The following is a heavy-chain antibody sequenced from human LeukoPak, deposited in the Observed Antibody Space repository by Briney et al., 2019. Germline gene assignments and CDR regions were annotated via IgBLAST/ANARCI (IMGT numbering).Heavy chain of an antibody. CDR2: IKRNTQGATT. CDR3: TTHPGYESY. CDR1: GFTFNLAW. Sequence: PGGSLRLSCATSGFTFNLAWMSWVRQAPGKGLEWVGRIKRNTQGATTDYAAAVKGRFTISRDDSKNTLYLQMNSLEIEDTGVYYYTTHPGYESYWGQGTLVTVSS. D-gene: IGHD2-15*01. V-gene: IGHV3-15*01. J-gene: IGHJ4*02.